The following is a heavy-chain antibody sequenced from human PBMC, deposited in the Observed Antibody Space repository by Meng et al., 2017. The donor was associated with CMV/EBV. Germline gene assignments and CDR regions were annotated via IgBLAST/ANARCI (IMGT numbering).Heavy chain of an antibody. CDR3: ARLLLRFLECLSDYGMDV. Sequence: ASVKVSCKASGYTFTGYYLHWVRQSPGQGLEWMGWINPNSGGTNYAQKFQGRVTMTRDPSISTAYMELSRLRSDDTAVYYCARLLLRFLECLSDYGMDVWGQGTTVTVSS. V-gene: IGHV1-2*02. CDR1: GYTFTGYY. CDR2: INPNSGGT. D-gene: IGHD3-3*01. J-gene: IGHJ6*02.